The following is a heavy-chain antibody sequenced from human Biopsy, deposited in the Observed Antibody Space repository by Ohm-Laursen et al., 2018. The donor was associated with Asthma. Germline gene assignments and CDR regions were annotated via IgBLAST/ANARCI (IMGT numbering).Heavy chain of an antibody. CDR2: ISYDGYKK. Sequence: SLRLSCAASGFTLSRYGMHWVRQAPGRGLELVAVISYDGYKKYYADSVKGRFTISRDNSKNTLSLQMNSLRAEDTAVYYCARAYGGNFFSGAFDIWGQGTMVTVSS. V-gene: IGHV3-30*03. J-gene: IGHJ3*02. CDR1: GFTLSRYG. D-gene: IGHD4-23*01. CDR3: ARAYGGNFFSGAFDI.